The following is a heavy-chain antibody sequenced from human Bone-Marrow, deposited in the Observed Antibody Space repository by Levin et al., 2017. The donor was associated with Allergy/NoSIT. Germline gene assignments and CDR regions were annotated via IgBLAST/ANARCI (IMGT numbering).Heavy chain of an antibody. Sequence: GASVKVSCAASGFSLSKNWMTWVRQAPGKGLEWVANIKQDGSAKNYVDSVKGRFTISRDNAKHSLYLQMNSLRAEDTAVYYCARDHTYFSASSGYFYDALDVWGRGTRVTVSS. CDR1: GFSLSKNW. J-gene: IGHJ3*01. D-gene: IGHD3-22*01. CDR3: ARDHTYFSASSGYFYDALDV. V-gene: IGHV3-7*03. CDR2: IKQDGSAK.